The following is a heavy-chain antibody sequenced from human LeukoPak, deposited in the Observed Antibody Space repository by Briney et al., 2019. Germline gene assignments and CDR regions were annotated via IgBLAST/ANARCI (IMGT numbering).Heavy chain of an antibody. CDR1: GFTFRSFG. CDR3: AKGYGESHFDS. Sequence: PGGSLRLSCAASGFTFRSFGMHLVRQAPGKGLEWVAFIRFDGSDQYYADSVKGRFTISGDNSNNTLFLQMNSLRVDDTAVYFCAKGYGESHFDSWGQGTLVTVSS. V-gene: IGHV3-30*02. J-gene: IGHJ4*02. CDR2: IRFDGSDQ. D-gene: IGHD4/OR15-4a*01.